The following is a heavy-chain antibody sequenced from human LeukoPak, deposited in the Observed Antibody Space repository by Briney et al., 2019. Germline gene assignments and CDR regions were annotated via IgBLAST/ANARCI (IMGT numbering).Heavy chain of an antibody. V-gene: IGHV3-33*01. D-gene: IGHD1-26*01. CDR1: GFTFSSYG. CDR2: ILSDGSKE. CDR3: ARDSGSYSSPVDY. J-gene: IGHJ4*02. Sequence: PGGSLRLSCAASGFTFSSYGMHWVRQAPGKGLEWVAVILSDGSKEFYTDSVEGRFTISRDNSKNSLYLQMNSLRAEDTAVYYCARDSGSYSSPVDYWGQGTLVTVSS.